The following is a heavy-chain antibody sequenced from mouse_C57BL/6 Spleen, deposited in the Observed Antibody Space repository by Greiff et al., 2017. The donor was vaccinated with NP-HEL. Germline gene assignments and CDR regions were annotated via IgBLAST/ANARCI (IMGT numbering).Heavy chain of an antibody. CDR1: GFNFKNTY. CDR2: IDPANGNT. V-gene: IGHV14-3*01. Sequence: EVQLQQSVAELVKPGASVKLSCTASGFNFKNTYMHWVKQRPEQGLEWIGRIDPANGNTKYAPKFQGKATITADTSSNTAYLQLSSLTSEDTAIYYCARWTRGAMDYWGQGTTVTVSS. J-gene: IGHJ4*01. CDR3: ARWTRGAMDY.